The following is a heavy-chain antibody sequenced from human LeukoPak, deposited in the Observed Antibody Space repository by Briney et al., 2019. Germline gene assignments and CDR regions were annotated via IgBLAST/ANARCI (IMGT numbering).Heavy chain of an antibody. J-gene: IGHJ4*02. V-gene: IGHV1-8*03. CDR1: GYTFTSYD. CDR2: MNPNSGNT. D-gene: IGHD6-13*01. CDR3: ARDLGSSWSSFDY. Sequence: ASVKVSCKASGYTFTSYDINWVRQATGQGLEWMGWMNPNSGNTGYAQKFQGRVTITRNTSISTAYMELSSLRSDDTAVYYCARDLGSSWSSFDYWGQGTLVTVSS.